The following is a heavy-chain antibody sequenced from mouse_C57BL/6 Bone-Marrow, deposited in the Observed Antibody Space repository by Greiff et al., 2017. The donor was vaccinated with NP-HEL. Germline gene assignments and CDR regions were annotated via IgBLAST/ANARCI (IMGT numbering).Heavy chain of an antibody. CDR2: INPSTGGT. CDR1: GYSFTGYY. D-gene: IGHD3-2*02. V-gene: IGHV1-42*01. CDR3: ASWTAQATDYYAMDY. Sequence: VQLKQSGPELVKPGASVKISCKASGYSFTGYYMNWVKQSPEKSLEWIGEINPSTGGTTYNQKFKAKATLTVDKSSSTAYMQLKSLTSEDSAVYYCASWTAQATDYYAMDYWGQGTSVTVSS. J-gene: IGHJ4*01.